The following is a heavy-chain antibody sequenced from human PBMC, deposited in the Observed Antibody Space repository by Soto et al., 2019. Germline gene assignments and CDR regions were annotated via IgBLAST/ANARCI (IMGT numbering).Heavy chain of an antibody. V-gene: IGHV3-30*18. D-gene: IGHD6-19*01. CDR2: ISYDGSNK. J-gene: IGHJ6*02. CDR3: AKDQGGWYLSAYYYYYGMDV. Sequence: GGSLRLSCAASGFTFSSYGMHWVRQAPGKGLEWVAVISYDGSNKYYADSVKGRFTISRDNSKNTLYLQMNSLRAEDTAVYYCAKDQGGWYLSAYYYYYGMDVWGQGTTVTVSS. CDR1: GFTFSSYG.